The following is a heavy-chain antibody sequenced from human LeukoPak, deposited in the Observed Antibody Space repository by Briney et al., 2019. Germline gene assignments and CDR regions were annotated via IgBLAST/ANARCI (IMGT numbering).Heavy chain of an antibody. V-gene: IGHV3-21*01. CDR1: GFTFSTYS. D-gene: IGHD5-24*01. CDR3: ARDDMATAPYYYYGMDV. Sequence: GGSLRLSCAASGFTFSTYSMNWVRQAPGKGLEWVSSISSSSSYIYYADSVKGRFTISRDNAKNSLYLQMNSLRAEDTAVYHCARDDMATAPYYYYGMDVWGQGTTVTVSS. J-gene: IGHJ6*02. CDR2: ISSSSSYI.